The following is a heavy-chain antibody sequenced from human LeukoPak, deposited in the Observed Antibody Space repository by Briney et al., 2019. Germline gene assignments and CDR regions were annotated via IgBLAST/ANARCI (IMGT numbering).Heavy chain of an antibody. Sequence: PGGSLKLSCAASGFIFSDSAIHWVRQASGKGLEWVGRIRTKGNNYATGYSASVKGRFTISRDDSRSTAYLQLSSLKAEDTAIYYCTRPFGSGSYGSLDVWGQGTTVTVSS. J-gene: IGHJ6*02. D-gene: IGHD3-10*01. CDR3: TRPFGSGSYGSLDV. CDR1: GFIFSDSA. V-gene: IGHV3-73*01. CDR2: IRTKGNNYAT.